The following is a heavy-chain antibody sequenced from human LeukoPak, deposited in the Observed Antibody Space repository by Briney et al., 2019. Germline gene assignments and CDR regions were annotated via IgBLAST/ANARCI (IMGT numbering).Heavy chain of an antibody. V-gene: IGHV1-2*02. CDR2: INPNSGGT. CDR1: GYTFTGYY. Sequence: GPVKVSCKASGYTFTGYYMHWVRQAPGQGLEWMGWINPNSGGTNYAQKFQGRVTMTRDTSISTAYMELSRLRSDDTAVYYCARLAAYYDSSGYFNPGPFDYWGQGTLVTVSS. CDR3: ARLAAYYDSSGYFNPGPFDY. D-gene: IGHD3-22*01. J-gene: IGHJ4*02.